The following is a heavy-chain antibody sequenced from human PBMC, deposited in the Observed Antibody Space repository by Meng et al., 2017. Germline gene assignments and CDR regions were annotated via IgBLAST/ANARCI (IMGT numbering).Heavy chain of an antibody. CDR3: ARWSIYCSGGSCYSFNY. Sequence: QVPLEESGPVLVKPSGTLSLTCAVSGGSISSSNWWSWGRQPPGKGLEWIGEIYHSGSTNYNPSLKSRVTISVDKSKNQFSLKLSSVTAADTAVYYCARWSIYCSGGSCYSFNYWGQGTLVTVSS. CDR2: IYHSGST. CDR1: GGSISSSNW. J-gene: IGHJ4*02. D-gene: IGHD2-15*01. V-gene: IGHV4-4*02.